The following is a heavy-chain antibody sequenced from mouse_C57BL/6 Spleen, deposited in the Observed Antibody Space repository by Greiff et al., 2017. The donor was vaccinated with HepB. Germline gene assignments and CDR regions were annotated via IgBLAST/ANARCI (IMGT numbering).Heavy chain of an antibody. CDR3: TGYYEDDD. D-gene: IGHD2-3*01. J-gene: IGHJ2*01. V-gene: IGHV1-15*01. CDR1: GYTFTDYE. Sequence: VQLQESGAELVRPGASVTLSCKASGYTFTDYEMHWVKQTPVHGLEWIGAIDPETGGTAYNQKFKGTAILTADKSSSTAYMELRSLTSEDSAVYYCTGYYEDDDWGQGTTLTVSS. CDR2: IDPETGGT.